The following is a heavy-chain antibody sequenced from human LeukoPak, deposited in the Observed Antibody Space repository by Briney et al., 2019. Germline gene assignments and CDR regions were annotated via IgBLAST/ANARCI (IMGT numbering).Heavy chain of an antibody. D-gene: IGHD2/OR15-2a*01. J-gene: IGHJ4*02. V-gene: IGHV3-23*01. CDR1: GLTFSSYA. Sequence: GGSLRLSCAASGLTFSSYAMSWVRQAPGKGLEWVSSVSGSGSSTYYADSVKGRFTISRDNSKNTLYLQMNSLRAEDTAVYYCAKKSLWLDYWGQGTLVTVSS. CDR2: VSGSGSST. CDR3: AKKSLWLDY.